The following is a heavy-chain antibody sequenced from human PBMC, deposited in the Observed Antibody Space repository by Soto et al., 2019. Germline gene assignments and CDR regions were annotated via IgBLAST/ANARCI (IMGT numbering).Heavy chain of an antibody. D-gene: IGHD3-22*01. V-gene: IGHV3-9*01. CDR1: GFTFEDHA. CDR2: INWNSGIT. Sequence: GGSLRLSCAAIGFTFEDHAMHWIRQVPGKGLEWVAGINWNSGITGYAASVKGRFTISRDNANNSLHLEMNSLKSEDTALYYCGKGRCALTGVSNWFDPWGQGTMVTVSS. CDR3: GKGRCALTGVSNWFDP. J-gene: IGHJ5*02.